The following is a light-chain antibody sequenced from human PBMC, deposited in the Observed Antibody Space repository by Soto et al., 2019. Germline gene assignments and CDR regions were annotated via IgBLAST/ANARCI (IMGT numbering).Light chain of an antibody. V-gene: IGLV2-14*01. Sequence: QSVLTQPASVSGSPGQSITISCTGTSSDVGGYNYVSWYPQHPGKAPKLMIYEVSNRPSGVSDRFSGSRSGNTASLTISGLQAEDESDYYCISYTSSSTWVFXGGTKVTVL. CDR1: SSDVGGYNY. CDR2: EVS. CDR3: ISYTSSSTWV. J-gene: IGLJ3*02.